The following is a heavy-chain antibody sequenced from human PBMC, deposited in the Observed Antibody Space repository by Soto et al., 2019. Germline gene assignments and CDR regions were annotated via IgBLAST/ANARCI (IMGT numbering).Heavy chain of an antibody. J-gene: IGHJ4*02. CDR2: INYDGSTT. Sequence: EVHLVESGGGLVQPGESLRLSCAASGFTFSSYWMHWVRQAPGKGLVWVSRINYDGSTTGYADAVKGRFTISRDNAKDTVYLEMNSLTAEDTAVYDCARVARGAWGIFDSWGQGTLVTVSS. D-gene: IGHD3-16*01. CDR3: ARVARGAWGIFDS. CDR1: GFTFSSYW. V-gene: IGHV3-74*01.